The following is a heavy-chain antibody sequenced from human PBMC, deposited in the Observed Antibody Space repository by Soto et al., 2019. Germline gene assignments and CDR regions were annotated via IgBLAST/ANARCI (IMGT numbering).Heavy chain of an antibody. V-gene: IGHV2-5*02. CDR2: IYWDDDK. J-gene: IGHJ4*02. Sequence: QITLKESGPPLVKPTQTLTLTCTFSRFSLSTSGVGVGWIRQPPGKALEWLALIYWDDDKRYSPSLKSRLTITKDTSKNQVVLTMTNMDPXXXXXXXXXXXXXXXXXXXXXXWTIDYWGQGTLVTVSS. CDR1: RFSLSTSGVG. CDR3: XXXXXXXXXXXXXXWTIDY.